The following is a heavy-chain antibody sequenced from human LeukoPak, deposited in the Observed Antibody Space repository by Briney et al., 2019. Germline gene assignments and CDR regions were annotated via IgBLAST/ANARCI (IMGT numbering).Heavy chain of an antibody. D-gene: IGHD3-10*01. CDR2: INPNSGGT. CDR3: ARGKTAYGSGRFYMDV. J-gene: IGHJ6*03. Sequence: ASVKVSCKASGHTFTGYYMHWVRQAPGQGLEWMGWINPNSGGTNYAQKFQGRVTMTRDTSISTAYMELSRLRSDDTAVYYCARGKTAYGSGRFYMDVWGKGTTVTISS. CDR1: GHTFTGYY. V-gene: IGHV1-2*02.